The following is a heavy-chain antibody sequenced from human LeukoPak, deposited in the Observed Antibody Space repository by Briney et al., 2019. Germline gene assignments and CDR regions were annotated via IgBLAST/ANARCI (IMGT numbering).Heavy chain of an antibody. J-gene: IGHJ4*02. CDR3: ARETYYSSGNVYNRIDY. CDR2: INPNSGGT. CDR1: GYTFTGSY. D-gene: IGHD3-10*01. Sequence: ASVKVSCKASGYTFTGSYMHWVRQAPGQGLEWMGWINPNSGGTNYAQKFQGRVTMTRDTSISTAYMELSRLTSDARAVYFCARETYYSSGNVYNRIDYWGQGTLVTVSS. V-gene: IGHV1-2*02.